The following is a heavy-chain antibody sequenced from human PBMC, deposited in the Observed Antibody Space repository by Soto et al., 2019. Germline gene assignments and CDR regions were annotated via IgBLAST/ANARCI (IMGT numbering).Heavy chain of an antibody. D-gene: IGHD5-12*01. CDR3: ARGIWVATKADYNLDS. Sequence: QVQLVQSGTEVMKPGASVKIACKASGYTFTGFAMHWVRQAPGQRLEWMGWINAGNGHTKYSQRFPGRVTITRDTXAXXAYMELSSLGSEDTAVYYCARGIWVATKADYNLDSWGQGTLVTVSS. V-gene: IGHV1-3*01. J-gene: IGHJ4*02. CDR2: INAGNGHT. CDR1: GYTFTGFA.